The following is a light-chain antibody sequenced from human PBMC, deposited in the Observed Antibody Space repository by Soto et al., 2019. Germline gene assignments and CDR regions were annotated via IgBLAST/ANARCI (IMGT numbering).Light chain of an antibody. J-gene: IGLJ3*02. Sequence: QSALTQPPSVSVAPGQRVTISCTGSSYNIGAGYVVHWYQQLPGTAPKLLIYGNSNRPSGVPDRFSGSKSGTSASLAITGLQAEDEADYYCQSYDSSLSGWVFGGGTKVTVL. CDR1: SYNIGAGYV. CDR3: QSYDSSLSGWV. CDR2: GNS. V-gene: IGLV1-40*01.